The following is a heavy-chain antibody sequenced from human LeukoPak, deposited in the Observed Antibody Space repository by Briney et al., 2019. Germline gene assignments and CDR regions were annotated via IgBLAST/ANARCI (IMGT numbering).Heavy chain of an antibody. V-gene: IGHV4-39*01. Sequence: PSETLSLTCTVSGGSISSGSYYWSWIRQPPGKGLEWIGEINHSGSTNYNPSLKSRVTISVDTSKNQFSLKLSSVTAADTAVYYCARLPRKSSLLFDYWGQGTLVTVSS. J-gene: IGHJ4*02. CDR2: INHSGST. CDR3: ARLPRKSSLLFDY. CDR1: GGSISSGSYY. D-gene: IGHD2-15*01.